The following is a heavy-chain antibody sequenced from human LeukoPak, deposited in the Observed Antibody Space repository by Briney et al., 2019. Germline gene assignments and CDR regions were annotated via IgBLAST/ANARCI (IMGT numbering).Heavy chain of an antibody. CDR3: AKDPAYCGGDCYFDY. J-gene: IGHJ4*02. V-gene: IGHV3-30*18. CDR1: GFTFSSYG. CDR2: ISYDGSNK. D-gene: IGHD2-21*02. Sequence: GGSLRLSCAASGFTFSSYGMHWVRQAPGKGLEWVAVISYDGSNKYYADSVKGRFTISRDNSKNTLYLQMNSLRAEDTAVYYCAKDPAYCGGDCYFDYWGQGTLVTASS.